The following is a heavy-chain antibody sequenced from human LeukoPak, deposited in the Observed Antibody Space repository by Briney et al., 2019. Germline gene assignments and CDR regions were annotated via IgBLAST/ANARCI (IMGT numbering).Heavy chain of an antibody. D-gene: IGHD3-22*01. CDR2: INHSGST. CDR1: GGSFSGYY. Sequence: SETLSLTCAVYGGSFSGYYWSWIRQPPGKGLEWIGEINHSGSTNYNPSLKSRVTISVDTSKNQFSLKLSSVTAADTAVYYCARRSYQITMIGQARRYFDYWGQGTLVTVSS. V-gene: IGHV4-34*01. CDR3: ARRSYQITMIGQARRYFDY. J-gene: IGHJ4*02.